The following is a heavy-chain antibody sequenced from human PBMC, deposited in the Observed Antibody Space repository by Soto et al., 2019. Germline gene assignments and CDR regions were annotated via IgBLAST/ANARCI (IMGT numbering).Heavy chain of an antibody. CDR3: ARDGYDGSGSPYPAY. D-gene: IGHD3-10*01. Sequence: SETLSLTCSVSGGSMSEYFWSWIRQSPGKGLEWIGYIYYLGSTDYNPSLKSRVTISVDTSKRQFSLRLTSVTAADTAVYYCARDGYDGSGSPYPAYWGPGTQVTSPQ. J-gene: IGHJ4*02. V-gene: IGHV4-59*01. CDR2: IYYLGST. CDR1: GGSMSEYF.